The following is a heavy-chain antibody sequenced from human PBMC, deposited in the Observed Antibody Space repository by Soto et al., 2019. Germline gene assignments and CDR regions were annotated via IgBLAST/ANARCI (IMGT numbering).Heavy chain of an antibody. V-gene: IGHV3-23*01. CDR3: AKDRVGGVPDAFDT. J-gene: IGHJ3*02. CDR2: ISGSGTTT. D-gene: IGHD2-8*01. Sequence: PGGSLRLSCAASGFTSTNYVMNWVRQAPGKGLEWVSSISGSGTTTFYADSVKGRFIISRDNSKNTLYLQMNSLRAEDTALYYCAKDRVGGVPDAFDTWGQGTMVTVSS. CDR1: GFTSTNYV.